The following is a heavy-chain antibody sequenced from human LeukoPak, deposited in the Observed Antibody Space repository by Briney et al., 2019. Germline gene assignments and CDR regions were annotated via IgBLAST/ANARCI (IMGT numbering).Heavy chain of an antibody. CDR3: AKDRDYDSSGYFHY. V-gene: IGHV4-39*02. CDR1: GGSISSSSYY. D-gene: IGHD3-22*01. J-gene: IGHJ4*02. CDR2: IYYSGST. Sequence: SETLSLTCTVSGGSISSSSYYWGWIRQPPGKGLEWIGSIYYSGSTYYNPSLKSRVTISVDTSKNQFSLKLSSVTAADTAVYYCAKDRDYDSSGYFHYWGQGTLVTVSS.